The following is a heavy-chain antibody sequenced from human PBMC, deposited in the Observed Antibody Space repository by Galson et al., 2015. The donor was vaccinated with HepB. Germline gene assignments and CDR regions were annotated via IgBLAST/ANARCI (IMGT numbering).Heavy chain of an antibody. CDR1: GYSFTTYW. CDR3: ARGYYYDSSGYYYDC. J-gene: IGHJ4*02. Sequence: QSGAEAKKAGESLKISCKASGYSFTTYWIGWVRQMPGKGLEWMGIIYPDDSDTRYSPSFQGQVTISTDKSTTTAFVQWSSLKASDTAMYYCARGYYYDSSGYYYDCWGQGTLVTVSS. CDR2: IYPDDSDT. V-gene: IGHV5-51*01. D-gene: IGHD3-22*01.